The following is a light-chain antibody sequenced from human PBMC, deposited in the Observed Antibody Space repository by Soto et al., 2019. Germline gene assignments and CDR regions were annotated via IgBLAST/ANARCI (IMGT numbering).Light chain of an antibody. CDR2: WAS. Sequence: DIVMTQSPGSLALSLGERATINCKSSQSVLYSPNQKDYLGWYRQKPGQPPELLIYWASIRESGIPDRFSGSGSGTDFTLTISNVQAEDVAVYYCQQYYDAPYTFGQGTKLEIK. CDR1: QSVLYSPNQKDY. CDR3: QQYYDAPYT. V-gene: IGKV4-1*01. J-gene: IGKJ2*01.